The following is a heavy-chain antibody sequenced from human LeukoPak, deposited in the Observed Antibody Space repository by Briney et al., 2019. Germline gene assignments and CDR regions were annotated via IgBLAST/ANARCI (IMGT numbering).Heavy chain of an antibody. Sequence: PSETLSLTCTVSGGSISSSSYYWGWIRQPPGKGLEWIGSIYYSGSTCYNPSLKSRVTISVDTSKNQFSLKLSSVTAADTAVYYCAKPSNYYGSATDAFDFWGQGTMVTVSS. CDR1: GGSISSSSYY. CDR2: IYYSGST. D-gene: IGHD3-10*01. J-gene: IGHJ3*01. CDR3: AKPSNYYGSATDAFDF. V-gene: IGHV4-39*01.